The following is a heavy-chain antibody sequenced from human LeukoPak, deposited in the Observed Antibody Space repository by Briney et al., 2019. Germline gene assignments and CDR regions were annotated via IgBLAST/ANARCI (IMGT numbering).Heavy chain of an antibody. J-gene: IGHJ6*02. CDR1: GFTFSSYA. CDR3: SETDLNRPLYHLGKDG. CDR2: ISYDGSNK. Sequence: GGSLRLSCAASGFTFSSYAMHWVRQAPGKGLEWVAVISYDGSNKYYADSVKGRFTISRDNSKNTLYLQMNSLRAEDTAVYYRSETDLNRPLYHLGKDGWGQGTTVTVSS. D-gene: IGHD3-3*01. V-gene: IGHV3-30-3*01.